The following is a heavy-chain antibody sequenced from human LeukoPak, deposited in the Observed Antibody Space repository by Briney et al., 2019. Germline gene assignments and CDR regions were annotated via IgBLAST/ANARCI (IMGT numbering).Heavy chain of an antibody. J-gene: IGHJ5*02. CDR3: ARDSGSDSSNWYGKWLAP. V-gene: IGHV1-18*01. Sequence: ASVKVSCTASGYSFTSYYINWVRQAPGQGLEWMGWISAYNGVTRYAQKLQDRVTMTTDTSTSTAYMELRSLTSDDTAVYYCARDSGSDSSNWYGKWLAPWGQGTLVTVSS. CDR1: GYSFTSYY. D-gene: IGHD6-13*01. CDR2: ISAYNGVT.